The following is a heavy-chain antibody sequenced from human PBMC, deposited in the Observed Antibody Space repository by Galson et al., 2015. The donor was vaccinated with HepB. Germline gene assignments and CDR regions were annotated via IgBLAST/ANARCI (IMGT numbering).Heavy chain of an antibody. Sequence: SLRLSCAASGFTFGDYAMSWFRQAPGKGLEWVSLIRSKTYGGTAEYAASVKGRFSISRDDSNSIAYLQMNSLKPGDTAEYYCSSAPSLPLVGYYFDYWGQGPLVTVS. D-gene: IGHD3-10*01. CDR3: SSAPSLPLVGYYFDY. V-gene: IGHV3-49*03. CDR1: GFTFGDYA. CDR2: IRSKTYGGTA. J-gene: IGHJ4*02.